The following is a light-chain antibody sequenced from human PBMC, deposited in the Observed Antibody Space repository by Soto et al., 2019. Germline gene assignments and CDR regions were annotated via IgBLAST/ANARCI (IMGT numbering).Light chain of an antibody. CDR1: QSLNNG. J-gene: IGKJ5*01. Sequence: DIQMTQSPSTLSASEGDRVTITCRASQSLNNGLAWYQQKSVKAPNLLIYDASTLERGVPSRFSGTGSGTEFTLTISSLQPDDFATYYCQQYHRSSITFGQGTRLET. CDR2: DAS. CDR3: QQYHRSSIT. V-gene: IGKV1-5*01.